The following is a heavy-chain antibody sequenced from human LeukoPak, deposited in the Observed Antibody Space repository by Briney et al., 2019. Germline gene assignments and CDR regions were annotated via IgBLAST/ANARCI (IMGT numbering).Heavy chain of an antibody. CDR1: GFTFSSYA. D-gene: IGHD1-26*01. CDR3: AKLIMGATFDY. V-gene: IGHV3-23*01. Sequence: PGGSLRLSCAASGFTFSSYAMTWVRQAPGKGLEWVSGISGNGGSTYYADSVKGRFTISRDKSKNTLYLQMNSLRAEDTAVYYCAKLIMGATFDYWGQGTLVTVSS. J-gene: IGHJ4*02. CDR2: ISGNGGST.